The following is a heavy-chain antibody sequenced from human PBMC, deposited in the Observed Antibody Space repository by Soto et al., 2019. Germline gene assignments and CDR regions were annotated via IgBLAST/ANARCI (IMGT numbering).Heavy chain of an antibody. Sequence: EVQLVESGGGLVQPGGSLRLSCAASGFTFSSYDMHWVRQATGKGLEWVSAIGTAGDTYYPGSVKGRFTISRENAKNSLYLQMNSLRAEDTAVYYCASSAHYGDFVYYYYYGMDVWGQGTTVTVSS. J-gene: IGHJ6*02. D-gene: IGHD4-17*01. CDR3: ASSAHYGDFVYYYYYGMDV. CDR2: IGTAGDT. V-gene: IGHV3-13*01. CDR1: GFTFSSYD.